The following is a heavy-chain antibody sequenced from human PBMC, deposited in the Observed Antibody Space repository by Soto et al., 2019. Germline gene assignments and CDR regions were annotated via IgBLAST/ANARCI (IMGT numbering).Heavy chain of an antibody. D-gene: IGHD2-2*01. J-gene: IGHJ6*03. V-gene: IGHV3-11*01. CDR1: GFTFSDYY. CDR2: ISSSGSTI. CDR3: ARLLGCSSTSLPCYYMDV. Sequence: GGSLRLSCAASGFTFSDYYMSWIRQAPGKGLEWVSYISSSGSTIYYADSVKGRFTISRDNAKNSLYLQMNSLRAEDTAVYYCARLLGCSSTSLPCYYMDVWGKGTTVTVSS.